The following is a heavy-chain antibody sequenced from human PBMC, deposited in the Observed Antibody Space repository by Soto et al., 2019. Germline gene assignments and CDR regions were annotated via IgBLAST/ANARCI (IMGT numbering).Heavy chain of an antibody. CDR2: IYYSGST. CDR1: GGSISSYY. CDR3: AREADFWSGYYDY. J-gene: IGHJ4*02. Sequence: SETLSLTCTVSGGSISSYYWSWIRQPPGKGLEWIGYIYYSGSTNYNPSLKSRVTISVDTSKNQFSLKLSSVTAADTAVYYCAREADFWSGYYDYWGQGNLVTVSS. D-gene: IGHD3-3*01. V-gene: IGHV4-59*01.